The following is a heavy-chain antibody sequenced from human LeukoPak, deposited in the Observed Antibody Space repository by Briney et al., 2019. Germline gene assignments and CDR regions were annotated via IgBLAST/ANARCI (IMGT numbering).Heavy chain of an antibody. CDR3: ARVGIGYCTNGVCYTGPVGRDWYFDL. D-gene: IGHD2-8*01. V-gene: IGHV4-59*01. CDR1: GVSISSYY. CDR2: IYYSGST. Sequence: SETLSPTCTVSGVSISSYYWSWIRQPPGKGLEWIGYIYYSGSTNYNPSLKSRVTISVDTSKNQFSLKLSSVTAADTAVYYWARVGIGYCTNGVCYTGPVGRDWYFDLWGRGTLVTVSS. J-gene: IGHJ2*01.